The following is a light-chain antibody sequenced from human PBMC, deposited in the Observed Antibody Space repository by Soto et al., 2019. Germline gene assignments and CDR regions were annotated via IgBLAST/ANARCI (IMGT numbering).Light chain of an antibody. CDR3: QVWDSSSDHVV. CDR1: NIGAKS. Sequence: SYELTQSPSVSVAPGQTARITCEGSNIGAKSVHWYQQKPGQAPVLVIYYNSDRPSGITERFSGSNSGNTATLTISWVEAGDEADFYCQVWDSSSDHVVFGGGTKLTVL. CDR2: YNS. V-gene: IGLV3-21*04. J-gene: IGLJ3*02.